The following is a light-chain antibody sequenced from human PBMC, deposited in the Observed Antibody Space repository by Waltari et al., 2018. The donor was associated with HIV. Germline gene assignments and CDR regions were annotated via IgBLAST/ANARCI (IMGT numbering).Light chain of an antibody. Sequence: VMMQPPDSLPVSLGERATTTSSSTQPLLYTTNNNTYLAWYQHKPGQPPKLLIYWASIRESGVPSRFSGSGSGTEFSLNISRLQAEDVAVYYCQQYSTMPHTFGQGTKVEI. J-gene: IGKJ2*01. V-gene: IGKV4-1*01. CDR2: WAS. CDR3: QQYSTMPHT. CDR1: QPLLYTTNNNTY.